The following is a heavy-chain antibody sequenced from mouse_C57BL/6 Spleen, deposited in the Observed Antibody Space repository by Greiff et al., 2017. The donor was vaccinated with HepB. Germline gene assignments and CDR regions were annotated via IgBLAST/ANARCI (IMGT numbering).Heavy chain of an antibody. CDR1: GYAFSSSW. J-gene: IGHJ4*01. D-gene: IGHD1-1*01. CDR3: ARPYGKGYYAMDY. CDR2: IYPGDGDT. V-gene: IGHV1-82*01. Sequence: VQLQQSGPELVKPGASVKISCKASGYAFSSSWMNWVKQRPGKGLEWIGRIYPGDGDTNYNGKFKGKATLTADKSSSTAYMQLSSLTSEDSAVYFCARPYGKGYYAMDYWGQGTSVTVSS.